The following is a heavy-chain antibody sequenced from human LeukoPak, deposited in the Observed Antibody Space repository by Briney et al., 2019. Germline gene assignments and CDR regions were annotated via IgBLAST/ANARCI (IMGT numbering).Heavy chain of an antibody. Sequence: ASVKVSCEASGYGFTGYFMHWVRQAPGQGLEWMGWINPGSGGTNYAQKFRGRVTLTRDTSIYTAYMELSRLRSDDTAVYYCVRDLFFAAAEREGDDYWGQGTLVTVSS. J-gene: IGHJ4*02. CDR3: VRDLFFAAAEREGDDY. V-gene: IGHV1-2*02. CDR1: GYGFTGYF. D-gene: IGHD6-13*01. CDR2: INPGSGGT.